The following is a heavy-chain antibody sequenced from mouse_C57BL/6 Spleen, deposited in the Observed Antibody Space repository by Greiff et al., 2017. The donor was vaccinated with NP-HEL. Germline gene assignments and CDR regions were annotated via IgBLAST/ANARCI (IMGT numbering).Heavy chain of an antibody. D-gene: IGHD1-1*01. CDR2: IDPSDSYT. CDR3: ARGIYYYGSSQGFFDY. Sequence: VKVVESGAELVRPGTSVKLSCKASGYTFTSYWMHWVKQRPGQGLEWIGVIDPSDSYTNYNQKFKGKATLTVDTSSSTAYMQLSSLTSEDSAVYYCARGIYYYGSSQGFFDYWGQGTTLTVSS. J-gene: IGHJ2*01. V-gene: IGHV1-59*01. CDR1: GYTFTSYW.